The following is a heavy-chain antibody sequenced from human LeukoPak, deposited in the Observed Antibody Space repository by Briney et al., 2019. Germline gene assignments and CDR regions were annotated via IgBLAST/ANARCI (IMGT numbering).Heavy chain of an antibody. CDR3: ARDLAGPPQEAFDI. CDR1: GFSFINYW. V-gene: IGHV3-7*01. Sequence: GGPLRLSWAAPGFSFINYWRNWVGQAPGKGLEGGPRKKKEGGERYYVDSVKGRFTISRDNTKNSLYLQMNTLRAEDTAVYYCARDLAGPPQEAFDIWGQGTMVTVSS. CDR2: KKKEGGER. J-gene: IGHJ3*02.